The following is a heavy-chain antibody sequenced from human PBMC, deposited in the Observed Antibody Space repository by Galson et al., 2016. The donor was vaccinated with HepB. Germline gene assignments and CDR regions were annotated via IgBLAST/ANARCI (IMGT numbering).Heavy chain of an antibody. CDR2: IYSGGGT. CDR1: GSTVSGNY. CDR3: ARALWGQSCSSTSCVTGGLDY. J-gene: IGHJ4*02. Sequence: SLRLSCAASGSTVSGNYLTWVRQAPGRAPECVSIIYSGGGTYYADSVKGRFTISRDSSKNTMYLQMNSLRVEDTAVYYCARALWGQSCSSTSCVTGGLDYWGPGTLVTVSS. V-gene: IGHV3-53*01. D-gene: IGHD2-2*01.